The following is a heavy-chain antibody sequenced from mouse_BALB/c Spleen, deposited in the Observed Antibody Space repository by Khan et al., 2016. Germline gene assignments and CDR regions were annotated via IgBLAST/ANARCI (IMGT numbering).Heavy chain of an antibody. CDR3: ARTATWYFDV. CDR1: GYTFTSYW. J-gene: IGHJ1*01. D-gene: IGHD1-2*01. V-gene: IGHV1-7*01. CDR2: INPSTGYT. Sequence: VQLKESGAELAKPGASVKMSCKASGYTFTSYWMHWVKQRPGQGLEWIGYINPSTGYTEYNQKFKDKATLTADKSSSTAYMQLSSLTSEDSAVXYCARTATWYFDVWGAGTTVTVSS.